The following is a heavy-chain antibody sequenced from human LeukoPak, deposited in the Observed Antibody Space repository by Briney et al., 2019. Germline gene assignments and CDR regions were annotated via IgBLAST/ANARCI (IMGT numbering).Heavy chain of an antibody. D-gene: IGHD6-19*01. J-gene: IGHJ4*02. V-gene: IGHV4-4*02. CDR2: IHHSGST. CDR3: ARGLYGSDSY. Sequence: PSETLSLTCAVSGASVRSSNWWIWVRQPPKKGLEWIGEIHHSGSTNYNPSLKSRVTMSVDTSKNQISLRLSSVTAADTAVYYCARGLYGSDSYWGQGNLVTVSS. CDR1: GASVRSSNW.